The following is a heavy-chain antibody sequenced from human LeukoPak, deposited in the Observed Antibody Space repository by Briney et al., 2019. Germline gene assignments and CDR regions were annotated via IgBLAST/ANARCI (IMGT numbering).Heavy chain of an antibody. CDR1: GFTFSSYS. CDR3: ATGSLAVAGTGVDY. D-gene: IGHD6-19*01. J-gene: IGHJ4*02. V-gene: IGHV3-21*01. CDR2: ISSSSSFK. Sequence: PGGSLRLSCAASGFTFSSYSMNWVRQAPGKGLEWVSSISSSSSFKYHADSVKGRFTISRDNAKNSLYLQMNSLRAEDTAVYYCATGSLAVAGTGVDYWGQGTLVTVSS.